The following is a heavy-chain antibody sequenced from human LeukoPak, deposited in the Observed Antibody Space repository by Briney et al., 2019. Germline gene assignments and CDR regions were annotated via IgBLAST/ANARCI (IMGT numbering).Heavy chain of an antibody. CDR3: ARDRGMPTVKGLDWFDP. CDR1: GGSISSSSYY. V-gene: IGHV4-39*07. J-gene: IGHJ5*02. Sequence: SETLSLTCTVSGGSISSSSYYWGWIRQPPGKGLEWIGSIYYSGSTYYNPSLKSRVTISVDTSKNQFSLKLSSVTAADTAVYCCARDRGMPTVKGLDWFDPWGQGTLVTVSS. D-gene: IGHD4-11*01. CDR2: IYYSGST.